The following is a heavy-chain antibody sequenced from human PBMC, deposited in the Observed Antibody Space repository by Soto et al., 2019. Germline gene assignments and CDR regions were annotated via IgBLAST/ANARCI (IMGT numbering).Heavy chain of an antibody. J-gene: IGHJ2*01. CDR1: GFTFSSHA. Sequence: QVQLVESGGGVVQPGRSLRLSCAASGFTFSSHAMHWVRQAPGKGLEWVAVISYDGSNKFYADSVKGRFTISRDISKSTLYLQMNSLRAEDTARYYCARDATVPPYWYFDLWGRGALVTVSS. D-gene: IGHD4-4*01. CDR3: ARDATVPPYWYFDL. V-gene: IGHV3-30-3*01. CDR2: ISYDGSNK.